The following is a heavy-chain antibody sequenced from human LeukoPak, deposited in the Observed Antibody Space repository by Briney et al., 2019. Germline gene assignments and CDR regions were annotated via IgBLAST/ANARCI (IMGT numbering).Heavy chain of an antibody. D-gene: IGHD6-13*01. CDR1: GFTFSSYS. V-gene: IGHV3-21*01. J-gene: IGHJ5*02. Sequence: GGSLRLSCAASGFTFSSYSMNWVRQAPGKGLEWVSSISSSSSYIYYADSVKGRFTIFRDNAKNSLYLQMNSLRAEDTAVYYCAREAYSSSWLVWFDPWGQGTLVTVSS. CDR3: AREAYSSSWLVWFDP. CDR2: ISSSSSYI.